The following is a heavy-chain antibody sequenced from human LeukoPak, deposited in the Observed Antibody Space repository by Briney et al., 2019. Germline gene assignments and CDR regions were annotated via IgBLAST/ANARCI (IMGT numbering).Heavy chain of an antibody. CDR2: ISSSGSTI. D-gene: IGHD3-3*01. CDR1: GFTFSDYY. CDR3: ARVISYRAYYYYYYMDV. J-gene: IGHJ6*03. V-gene: IGHV3-11*01. Sequence: GGSLRLSCAASGFTFSDYYMSWIRQAPGKGLEWVSYISSSGSTIYYADSVKGRFTISRDNAKNSLYLQMNSLRAEDTAVHYCARVISYRAYYYYYYMDVWGKGTTVTVSS.